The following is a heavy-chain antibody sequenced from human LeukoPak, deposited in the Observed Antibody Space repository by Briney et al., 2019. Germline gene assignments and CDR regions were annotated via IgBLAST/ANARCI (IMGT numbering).Heavy chain of an antibody. CDR1: GLTFSSYS. D-gene: IGHD3-10*01. Sequence: PGGSLRLSCAASGLTFSSYSMSWVRQAPGKGLYWVSGISASGSSTYYADSVKGRFTISRDNSKNTLYLQMNSLRAEDTAVYYCTTVTEYYGSEGFGYWGQGALVTVSS. CDR2: ISASGSST. J-gene: IGHJ4*02. V-gene: IGHV3-23*01. CDR3: TTVTEYYGSEGFGY.